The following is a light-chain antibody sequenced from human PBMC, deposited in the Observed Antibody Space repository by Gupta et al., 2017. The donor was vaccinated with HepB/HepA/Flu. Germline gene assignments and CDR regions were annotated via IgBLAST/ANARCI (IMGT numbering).Light chain of an antibody. CDR2: NDD. Sequence: QPVLTQPPSASGTPGQRVAISCSGSSSNVGRDNVYWYRQLPGTASKLLIYNDDRRPSGVPDRFSGSKSGTSASLAISGLRSEDEADYYCAAWDNSLSAYVFGTGTWVTVL. J-gene: IGLJ1*01. CDR1: SSNVGRDN. V-gene: IGLV1-47*02. CDR3: AAWDNSLSAYV.